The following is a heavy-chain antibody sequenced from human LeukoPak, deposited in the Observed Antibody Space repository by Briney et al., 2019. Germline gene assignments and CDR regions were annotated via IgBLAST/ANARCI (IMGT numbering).Heavy chain of an antibody. D-gene: IGHD5-24*01. J-gene: IGHJ3*02. V-gene: IGHV3-13*01. CDR1: GFTFSSYD. CDR3: ARARRDGYNWAFDI. Sequence: GGSLRLSCAASGFTFSSYDMHWVRQATGKGLEWVSAIGTAGDTYYPGSVKGRFTISREDAENSLYLQMNSLRAGDTAVYYCARARRDGYNWAFDIWGQGTMVTVSS. CDR2: IGTAGDT.